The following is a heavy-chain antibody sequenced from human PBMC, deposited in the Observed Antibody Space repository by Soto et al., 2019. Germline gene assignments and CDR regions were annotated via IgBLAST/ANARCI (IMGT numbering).Heavy chain of an antibody. V-gene: IGHV3-23*01. Sequence: EVQLLESGGGLVQPGGSLRLSCAASGFTFSNYAMSWVRQAPGKGLEWVSAISGSGGSTYYADSVKGRFTISRDNSKNTLYLQMNSLRAEDTAVYYCAKDPDDSSDTSYYYYGMDVWGQGTTVTVSS. J-gene: IGHJ6*02. CDR2: ISGSGGST. D-gene: IGHD6-19*01. CDR1: GFTFSNYA. CDR3: AKDPDDSSDTSYYYYGMDV.